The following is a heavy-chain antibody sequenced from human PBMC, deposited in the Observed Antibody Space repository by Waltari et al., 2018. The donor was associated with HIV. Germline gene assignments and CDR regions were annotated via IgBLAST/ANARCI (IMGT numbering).Heavy chain of an antibody. CDR1: GGSFSGYY. CDR2: INHSGST. CDR3: ARQVVGPWFDP. Sequence: QVQLQQWGAGLLKPSETLSLTCAVYGGSFSGYYWSWIRQPPGKGLEWIGEINHSGSTNYNPSLKSRVTISVDTSKNQFSLKLSSVTAADTAVYYCARQVVGPWFDPWGQGTLVTVSS. J-gene: IGHJ5*02. V-gene: IGHV4-34*01. D-gene: IGHD2-2*01.